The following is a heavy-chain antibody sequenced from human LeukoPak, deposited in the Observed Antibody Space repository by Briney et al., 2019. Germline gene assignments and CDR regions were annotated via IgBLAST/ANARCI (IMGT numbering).Heavy chain of an antibody. V-gene: IGHV5-51*01. CDR3: ARSIGSSWTYNWFDP. D-gene: IGHD6-13*01. CDR1: GYSFTSYW. Sequence: PGGSLRLSCKGSGYSFTSYWIGWVRQMPGKGLEWMGIIYPGDSDTRYSPSFQGQVTISADKSISTAYLQWSGLKASDTAMYYCARSIGSSWTYNWFDPWGQGTLVTVSS. CDR2: IYPGDSDT. J-gene: IGHJ5*02.